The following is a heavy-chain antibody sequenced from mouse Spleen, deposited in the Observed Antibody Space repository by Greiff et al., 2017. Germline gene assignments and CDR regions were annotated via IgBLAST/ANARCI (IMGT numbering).Heavy chain of an antibody. J-gene: IGHJ1*01. Sequence: EVKLVESGGGLVKLGGSLKLSCAASGFTFSSYAMSWVRQTPEKRLEWVATISSGVGNTYYPDSVKGRFTISRDNAKNTLYLQMSSLKSEDTAMYYCARPYYYGSSLYWYFDVWGAGTTVTVSS. D-gene: IGHD1-1*01. CDR3: ARPYYYGSSLYWYFDV. V-gene: IGHV5-9*04. CDR2: ISSGVGNT. CDR1: GFTFSSYA.